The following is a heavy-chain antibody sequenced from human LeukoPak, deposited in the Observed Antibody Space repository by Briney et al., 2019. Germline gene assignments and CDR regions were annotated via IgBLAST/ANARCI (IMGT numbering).Heavy chain of an antibody. D-gene: IGHD3-10*01. CDR3: ARGRGTYYFDY. V-gene: IGHV3-53*01. CDR1: GFTVSTNY. CDR2: IYSGGST. J-gene: IGHJ4*02. Sequence: GGSLRLSCAASGFTVSTNYMSWVRRAPGKGLEWVSVIYSGGSTYYAGSVKGRFTISRDNSKNTLYLQMNSLRAEDTAVYYCARGRGTYYFDYWGQGTLVTVSS.